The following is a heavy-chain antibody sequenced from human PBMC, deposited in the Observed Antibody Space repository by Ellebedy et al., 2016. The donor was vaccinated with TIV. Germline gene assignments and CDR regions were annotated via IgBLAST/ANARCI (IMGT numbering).Heavy chain of an antibody. CDR3: ASNPTELLLAFDI. V-gene: IGHV3-23*01. D-gene: IGHD1-7*01. CDR1: GFTFNSYA. J-gene: IGHJ3*02. CDR2: ISGSGGNT. Sequence: GESLKISCAASGFTFNSYAMSWVRQAPGKGLEWVSAISGSGGNTYYADSVKGRFTISRDNSKNTLYLQMNSLRAEDTAVYYCASNPTELLLAFDIWGQGTMVTVSS.